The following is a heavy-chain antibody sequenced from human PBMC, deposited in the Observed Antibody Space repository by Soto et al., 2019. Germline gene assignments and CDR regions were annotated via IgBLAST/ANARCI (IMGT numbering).Heavy chain of an antibody. CDR1: GYTFTSYA. V-gene: IGHV1-3*01. D-gene: IGHD2-2*01. CDR3: AGEYCSSTSCYRWFDP. J-gene: IGHJ5*02. CDR2: INAGNGNT. Sequence: ASVKVSCKASGYTFTSYAMHWVRQAPGQRLEWMGWINAGNGNTKYSQKFQGRVTITRDTSASTAYMELSSLRSEDTAVYYCAGEYCSSTSCYRWFDPWGQGTLVAVSS.